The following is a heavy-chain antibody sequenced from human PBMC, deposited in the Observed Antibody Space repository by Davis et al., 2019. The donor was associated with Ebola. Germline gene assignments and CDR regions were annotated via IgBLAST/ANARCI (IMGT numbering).Heavy chain of an antibody. CDR1: GYSFTSYW. Sequence: GESLKISCKGSGYSFTSYWIGWVRQVPGKGLEWMGIIYPGDSDSKYSPSFQGQVTISADKSISTAYLQWSSLKASDTAMYYCARTSSSWSYFDYWGQGTLVTVSS. J-gene: IGHJ4*02. CDR3: ARTSSSWSYFDY. V-gene: IGHV5-51*01. D-gene: IGHD6-19*01. CDR2: IYPGDSDS.